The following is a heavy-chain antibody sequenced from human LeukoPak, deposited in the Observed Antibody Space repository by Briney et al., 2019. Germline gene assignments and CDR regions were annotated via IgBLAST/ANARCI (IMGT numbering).Heavy chain of an antibody. CDR3: ARGIAAAGNPNWFDP. Sequence: GGSLRLSCEGSGFTFSTSWMDWVRQAPGKGLQWVANIKPDGSDKYYADSAKGRFTISRDNSKNTLYLQMNSLRAEDTAVYYCARGIAAAGNPNWFDPWGQGTLVTVSS. CDR1: GFTFSTSW. J-gene: IGHJ5*02. CDR2: IKPDGSDK. V-gene: IGHV3-7*02. D-gene: IGHD6-13*01.